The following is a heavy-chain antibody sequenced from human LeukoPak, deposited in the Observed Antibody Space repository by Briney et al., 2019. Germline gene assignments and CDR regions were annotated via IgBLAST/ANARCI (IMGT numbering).Heavy chain of an antibody. CDR3: ARDEYSSGWYGEGFDY. CDR2: INNVASHI. D-gene: IGHD6-19*01. J-gene: IGHJ4*02. Sequence: PGGSLRLSCAASGFSISSSAMNWVRQAPGKGLEWVSSINNVASHIYYAGSVRGRFTISRDNAKNSLYLQMNSLRAEDTAVYYCARDEYSSGWYGEGFDYWGQGTLVTVSS. V-gene: IGHV3-21*01. CDR1: GFSISSSA.